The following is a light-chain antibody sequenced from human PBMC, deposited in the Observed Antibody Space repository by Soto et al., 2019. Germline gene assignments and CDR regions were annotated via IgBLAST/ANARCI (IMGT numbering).Light chain of an antibody. CDR3: GAWDDSLNGWV. V-gene: IGLV1-44*01. CDR2: SDN. CDR1: SSNLGSNS. Sequence: QLVLTQPPSASGTPGQRVTISCSGSSSNLGSNSVNWYQQVPGTAPKLLISSDNQRPSGVPDRFSGSHSGTSASLAISGLQSEDEADYHCGAWDDSLNGWVFGGGTKLTVL. J-gene: IGLJ3*02.